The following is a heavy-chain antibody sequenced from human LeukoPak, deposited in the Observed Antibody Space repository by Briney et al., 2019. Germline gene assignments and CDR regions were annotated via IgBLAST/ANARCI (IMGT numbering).Heavy chain of an antibody. CDR2: TYYSGST. Sequence: SETLSLTCTVSGGSISSYYWSWIRQPPGKGPEGIGYTYYSGSTNYNPSLKSRVTISVDTSKNQFSLKLNSVTAADTAVYYCAKCYYSWWYFDLWGRGTLVTVSS. J-gene: IGHJ2*01. D-gene: IGHD3-22*01. V-gene: IGHV4-59*01. CDR3: AKCYYSWWYFDL. CDR1: GGSISSYY.